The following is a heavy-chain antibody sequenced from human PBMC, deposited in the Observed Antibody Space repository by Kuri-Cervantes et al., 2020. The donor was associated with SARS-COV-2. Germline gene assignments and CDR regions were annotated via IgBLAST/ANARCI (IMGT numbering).Heavy chain of an antibody. D-gene: IGHD6-19*01. CDR2: ISSSSSTI. J-gene: IGHJ4*02. Sequence: GGSLRLSCAASGFTFSSYSMNWVRQAPGKGLEWVSYISSSSSTIYYADSVKGRFTISRDNAKNSLYLQMNSLRDEDTAVYYCARDPEYSSGWYERGYYFDYWGQGTLVTVSS. CDR1: GFTFSSYS. CDR3: ARDPEYSSGWYERGYYFDY. V-gene: IGHV3-48*02.